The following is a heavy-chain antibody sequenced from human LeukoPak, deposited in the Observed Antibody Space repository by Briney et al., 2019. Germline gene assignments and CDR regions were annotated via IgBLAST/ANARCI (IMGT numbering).Heavy chain of an antibody. D-gene: IGHD3-3*01. CDR3: ARLDFWSGYSLDY. V-gene: IGHV4-61*01. J-gene: IGHJ4*02. CDR2: IYYSGST. Sequence: SETLSLTCTVFGYSISSGYYWSWIRQPPGKGLEWIGYIYYSGSTNYNPSLKSRVTISVDTSKNQFSLKLSSVTAADTAVYYCARLDFWSGYSLDYWGQGTLVTVSS. CDR1: GYSISSGYY.